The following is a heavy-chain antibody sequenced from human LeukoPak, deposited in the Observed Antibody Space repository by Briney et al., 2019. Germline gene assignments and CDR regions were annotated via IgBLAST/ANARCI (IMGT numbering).Heavy chain of an antibody. CDR1: GFSFSSHG. CDR3: AKDRWPEVDAFDI. J-gene: IGHJ3*02. D-gene: IGHD6-13*01. V-gene: IGHV3-23*01. CDR2: IIGGAGST. Sequence: GGSLRLSCAASGFSFSSHGMSWVRQAPGKGLEWVSGIIGGAGSTYYADSVKGRFTISGDNSKNTLFLQMNSLRAEDTAVYYCAKDRWPEVDAFDIWGQGTMVTVSS.